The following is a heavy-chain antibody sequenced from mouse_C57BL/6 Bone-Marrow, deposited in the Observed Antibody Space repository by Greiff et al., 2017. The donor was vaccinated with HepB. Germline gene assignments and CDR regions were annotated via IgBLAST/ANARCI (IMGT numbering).Heavy chain of an antibody. CDR3: ARCDYYGSSYEYFDV. Sequence: QVQLQQSGAELVRTGSSVKLSCKASGYTFTSYWMHWVKQRPIQGLEWIGNIDPSDSETHYNQKFKDKATLTVDKSSSTAYMQLSSLTSEDSAVYYCARCDYYGSSYEYFDVWGTGTTVTVSS. CDR2: IDPSDSET. V-gene: IGHV1-52*01. CDR1: GYTFTSYW. D-gene: IGHD1-1*01. J-gene: IGHJ1*03.